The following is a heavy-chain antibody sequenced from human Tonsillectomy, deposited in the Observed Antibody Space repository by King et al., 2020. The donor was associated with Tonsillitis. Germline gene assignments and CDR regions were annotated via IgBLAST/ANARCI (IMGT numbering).Heavy chain of an antibody. V-gene: IGHV3-7*03. CDR1: GFTFSYYW. CDR2: IKQDGSEK. Sequence: QLVQSGGGLGQPGGSLRLSCAASGFTFSYYWMSWVRQAPGKGLEWVANIKQDGSEKYYVDSVKGRFTISRDNAKNSLYLQMNSLRAEDTAVYYCARLTRNDIFSTFDYWGQGTLVTVSS. J-gene: IGHJ4*02. D-gene: IGHD1-1*01. CDR3: ARLTRNDIFSTFDY.